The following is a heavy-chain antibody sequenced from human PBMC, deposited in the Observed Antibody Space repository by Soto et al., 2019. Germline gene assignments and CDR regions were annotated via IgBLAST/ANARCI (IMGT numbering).Heavy chain of an antibody. V-gene: IGHV4-59*08. CDR3: ARLRSSGEYNWNYGDYYYYMDV. D-gene: IGHD1-7*01. CDR1: GGSISSYY. CDR2: IYYSGST. Sequence: SETLSLTCTVSGGSISSYYWSWIRQPPGKGLEWIGYIYYSGSTNYNPSLKSRVTISVDTSKNQFSLKLSSVTAADTAVYYCARLRSSGEYNWNYGDYYYYMDVWGKGTTVTVSS. J-gene: IGHJ6*03.